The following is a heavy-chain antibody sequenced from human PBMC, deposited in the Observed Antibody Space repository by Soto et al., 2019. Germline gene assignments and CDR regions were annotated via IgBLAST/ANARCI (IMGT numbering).Heavy chain of an antibody. V-gene: IGHV4-59*01. J-gene: IGHJ4*02. CDR3: ARVGTPLQWLALDY. Sequence: PSETLSLTCTVSGGSISSYYWSWIRQPPGKGLEWIGYIYYSGSTNYNPSLKSRVTISVDTSKNQFSLKLSSVTAADTAVYYCARVGTPLQWLALDYWGQGTLVTVSS. CDR2: IYYSGST. D-gene: IGHD6-19*01. CDR1: GGSISSYY.